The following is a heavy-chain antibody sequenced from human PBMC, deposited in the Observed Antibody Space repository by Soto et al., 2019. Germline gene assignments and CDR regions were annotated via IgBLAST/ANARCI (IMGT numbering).Heavy chain of an antibody. D-gene: IGHD4-4*01. Sequence: GGSLRLSCAASGFTFSSYDMHWVRQATGKGLEWVSAIGTAGDTYYPGSVKGRFTISRENAKNSLYLQMNSLRAGDTAVYYCARVNLDYKFSVPYYYMDVWGKGTTVTVSS. CDR3: ARVNLDYKFSVPYYYMDV. CDR1: GFTFSSYD. CDR2: IGTAGDT. V-gene: IGHV3-13*01. J-gene: IGHJ6*03.